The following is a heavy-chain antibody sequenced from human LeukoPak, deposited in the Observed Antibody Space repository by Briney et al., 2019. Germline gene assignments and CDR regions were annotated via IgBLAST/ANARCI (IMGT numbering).Heavy chain of an antibody. CDR1: GFTFKLYW. CDR3: VRGGPSTWS. CDR2: IDDDGSDT. D-gene: IGHD2-15*01. V-gene: IGHV3-74*01. Sequence: GGSLRLSCAASGFTFKLYWMHWVRQVPGKRPVWVSRIDDDGSDTIYADSVRGRFTISRDDAKNTVYLQMNNLRAEGTAVYYCVRGGPSTWSWGQGTLVTVSS. J-gene: IGHJ5*02.